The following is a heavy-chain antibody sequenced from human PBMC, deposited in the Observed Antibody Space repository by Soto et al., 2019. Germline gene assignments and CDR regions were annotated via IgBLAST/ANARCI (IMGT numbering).Heavy chain of an antibody. Sequence: QVQLVQWGAEVKRPGASVKVFCKASGYTFITHTMHSVRQAPGQGLERMGRMNCGNGNTKYSQKFQARVTFTRDTFASAAYMELRSLISEGTAIYYCTRLETDYWGQGTLVNISS. CDR1: GYTFITHT. J-gene: IGHJ4*02. CDR3: TRLETDY. V-gene: IGHV1-3*01. CDR2: MNCGNGNT.